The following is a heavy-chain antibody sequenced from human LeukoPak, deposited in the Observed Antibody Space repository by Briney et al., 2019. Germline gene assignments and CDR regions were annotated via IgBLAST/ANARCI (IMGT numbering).Heavy chain of an antibody. D-gene: IGHD5-18*01. Sequence: PGGSLRLSCAASGFTFSSYAMNWVRQAPGEGLEWVSGISGSGTNTYYADSVKGRFTISRDNSKNTLYMQMNSLRAEDTAVYYCAKGDKPVIAMVKFDYWGQGTLVTVSS. CDR3: AKGDKPVIAMVKFDY. CDR1: GFTFSSYA. V-gene: IGHV3-23*01. J-gene: IGHJ4*02. CDR2: ISGSGTNT.